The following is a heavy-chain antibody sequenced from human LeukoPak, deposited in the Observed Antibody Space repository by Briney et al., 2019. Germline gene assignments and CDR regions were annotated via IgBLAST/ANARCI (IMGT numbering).Heavy chain of an antibody. CDR3: ARGRVGDVWGSYPRNRPYYFDY. CDR2: IYYSGST. V-gene: IGHV4-59*06. D-gene: IGHD3-16*02. CDR1: GGSISGYY. J-gene: IGHJ4*02. Sequence: PSETLSLTCTVSGGSISGYYWNWIRQHPGKGLEWIGYIYYSGSTYYNPSLKSRVTISVDTSKNQFSLKLSSVTAADTAVYYCARGRVGDVWGSYPRNRPYYFDYWGQGTLVTVSS.